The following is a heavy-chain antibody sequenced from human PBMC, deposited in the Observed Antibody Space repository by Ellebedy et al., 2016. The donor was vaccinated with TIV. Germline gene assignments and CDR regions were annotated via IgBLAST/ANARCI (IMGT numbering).Heavy chain of an antibody. Sequence: SQTLSLTXAVSGGSISSGGYSWSWIRQPPGKGLEWIGYIYHSGSTYYNPSLKSRVTISVDRSKNQFSLKLSSVTAADTAVYYCARAPIRWAWAFDYWGQGTLVTVSS. D-gene: IGHD4-23*01. J-gene: IGHJ4*02. CDR3: ARAPIRWAWAFDY. CDR1: GGSISSGGYS. CDR2: IYHSGST. V-gene: IGHV4-30-2*01.